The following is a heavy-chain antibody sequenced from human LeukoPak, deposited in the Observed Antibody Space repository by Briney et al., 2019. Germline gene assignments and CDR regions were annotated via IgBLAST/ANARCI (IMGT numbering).Heavy chain of an antibody. J-gene: IGHJ4*02. V-gene: IGHV3-23*01. D-gene: IGHD5-18*01. CDR2: ISGSGGST. CDR3: AKYSVQLWDNFDY. Sequence: GGSLRLSCAASGFTFSSYAMSWVRQAPGKGLEWVSAISGSGGSTYYADSVKGRFTISRDNSKNTLYPQMNSLRAEDTAVYYCAKYSVQLWDNFDYWGQGTLVTVSS. CDR1: GFTFSSYA.